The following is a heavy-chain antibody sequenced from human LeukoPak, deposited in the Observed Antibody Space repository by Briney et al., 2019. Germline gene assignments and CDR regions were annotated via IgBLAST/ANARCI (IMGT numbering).Heavy chain of an antibody. CDR3: ARALGYCSSTSCHAFDY. J-gene: IGHJ4*02. Sequence: PGGSLRLSCAASGFTFDDYGMSWVRQAPGKGLEWVSGINWNGGSTGYADSVKGRFTISRDNAKNSLYLQMNSLRAEDTTLYHCARALGYCSSTSCHAFDYWGQGTLVTVSS. D-gene: IGHD2-2*01. CDR1: GFTFDDYG. V-gene: IGHV3-20*01. CDR2: INWNGGST.